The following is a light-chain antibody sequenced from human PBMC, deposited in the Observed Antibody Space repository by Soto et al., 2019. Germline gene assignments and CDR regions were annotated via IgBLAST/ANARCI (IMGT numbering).Light chain of an antibody. CDR3: QQYGSPPPVT. CDR1: QSVSSSY. CDR2: GAS. V-gene: IGKV3-20*01. Sequence: EIVLTQSPGTPTLSPGERATLSCRASQSVSSSYLARYQQKPGQAPRLLIYGASSRATGIPDRFSGSGSGTDFTLTISRLEPEDFAVYYCQQYGSPPPVTFGGGTKVDIK. J-gene: IGKJ4*01.